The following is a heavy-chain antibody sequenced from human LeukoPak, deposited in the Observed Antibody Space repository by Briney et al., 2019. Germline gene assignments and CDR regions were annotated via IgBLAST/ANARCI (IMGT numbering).Heavy chain of an antibody. CDR1: GGSISSYY. D-gene: IGHD6-6*01. V-gene: IGHV4-59*08. CDR3: ARRVLNWFDP. Sequence: SSETLSLTCTVSGGSISSYYWSWIRQPPGKGLEWIGYIYYSGSTNYNPSLKSRVTISVDTSKNQFSLKLSSVTAADTAVYYCARRVLNWFDPWGQGTLVTVSS. CDR2: IYYSGST. J-gene: IGHJ5*02.